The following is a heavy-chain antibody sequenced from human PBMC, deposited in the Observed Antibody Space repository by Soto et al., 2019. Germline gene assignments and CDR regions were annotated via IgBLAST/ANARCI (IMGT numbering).Heavy chain of an antibody. J-gene: IGHJ4*02. V-gene: IGHV3-30-3*01. CDR1: GFTFSRYG. CDR2: ISYDGSGK. D-gene: IGHD3-3*01. CDR3: VCGVFGVGGAGFDL. Sequence: QVQLVESGGGVVQPGRSLRLSCAASGFTFSRYGMHWVRQAPGKGLEWVAVISYDGSGKYYADSVKGRFTISKDSSKNKLYLQMNRLRAGETGVYYRVCGVFGVGGAGFDLWGQGTQVTVSS.